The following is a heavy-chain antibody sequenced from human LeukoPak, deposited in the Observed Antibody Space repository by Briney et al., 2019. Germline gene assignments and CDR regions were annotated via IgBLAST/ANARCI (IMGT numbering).Heavy chain of an antibody. D-gene: IGHD3-3*01. Sequence: GASVKVSCKASGYTFTSYGISWVRQAPGQGLEWMGWVSAYNGNTNYAQKFQGRVTMTRDTSTSTVYMELSSLRSEDTAVYYCARDLGPTRITTLGPWGQGTLVTVSS. V-gene: IGHV1-18*01. CDR2: VSAYNGNT. CDR3: ARDLGPTRITTLGP. CDR1: GYTFTSYG. J-gene: IGHJ5*02.